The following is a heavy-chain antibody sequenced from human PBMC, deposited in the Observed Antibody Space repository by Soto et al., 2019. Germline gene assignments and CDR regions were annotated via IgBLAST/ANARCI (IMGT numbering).Heavy chain of an antibody. CDR3: AKPVVVVIDAFDI. Sequence: GSLRLSCAASGFTFSSYAMSWVRQAPGKGLEWVSAISGSGGSTYYADSVKGRFTISRDNSKNTLYLQINSLRAEDTAVYYRAKPVVVVIDAFDIWGQGTMVTVS. J-gene: IGHJ3*02. CDR1: GFTFSSYA. CDR2: ISGSGGST. D-gene: IGHD3-22*01. V-gene: IGHV3-23*01.